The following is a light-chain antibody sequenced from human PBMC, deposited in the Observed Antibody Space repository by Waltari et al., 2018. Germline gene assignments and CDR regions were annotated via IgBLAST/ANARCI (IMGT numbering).Light chain of an antibody. Sequence: SYELTQPPSVSVSPGQTARTTCPGDALPNKYAYWYQQKSGQAPVLVIYEDSKRPSGIPERFSGSSSGTMATLTISGAQVEDEADYYCYSTDSSGNLRVFGGGTKLTVL. CDR1: ALPNKY. CDR2: EDS. J-gene: IGLJ3*02. CDR3: YSTDSSGNLRV. V-gene: IGLV3-10*01.